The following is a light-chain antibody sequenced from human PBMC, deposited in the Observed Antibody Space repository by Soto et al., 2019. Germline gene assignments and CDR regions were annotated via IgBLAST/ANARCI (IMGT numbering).Light chain of an antibody. V-gene: IGLV1-51*01. CDR1: TSNVANNF. CDR2: DDI. CDR3: GSWDSSLTANV. Sequence: QSVLTQPPSVSVAPGQKVTISCSGTTSNVANNFVSWYQQFPGKAPKLLIYDDIRRPSGIPDRFSASKSGTSATLGITGLQTGDEADYYCGSWDSSLTANVFGTGTKLTVL. J-gene: IGLJ1*01.